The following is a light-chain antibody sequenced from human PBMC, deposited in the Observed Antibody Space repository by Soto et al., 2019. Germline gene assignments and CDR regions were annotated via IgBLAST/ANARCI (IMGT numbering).Light chain of an antibody. CDR2: GAS. Sequence: EIVLTQSPGTLSLSPGERATLSFRASQSVSSNNLAWYQQRPGQAPRVVIYGASTRATGIPERLSGGGSGTDFTLTISRLEPEDFAVYYCQQYGRSPFTFGPGTKVDIK. CDR3: QQYGRSPFT. CDR1: QSVSSNN. V-gene: IGKV3-20*01. J-gene: IGKJ3*01.